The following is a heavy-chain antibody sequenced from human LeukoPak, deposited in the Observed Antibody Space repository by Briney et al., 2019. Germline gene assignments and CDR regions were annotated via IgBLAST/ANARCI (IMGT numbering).Heavy chain of an antibody. D-gene: IGHD3-16*01. V-gene: IGHV1-2*02. CDR3: ARGGFPVYYYYVDV. CDR1: GYTFTGYY. Sequence: GASVKVSCKASGYTFTGYYMHWVRQAPGQGLEWMGWINPNSGGTNYAQKFQGRVTMTRDTSISTAYMELTRLRSDDTAVYYCARGGFPVYYYYVDVWGKGTTVTVSS. CDR2: INPNSGGT. J-gene: IGHJ6*03.